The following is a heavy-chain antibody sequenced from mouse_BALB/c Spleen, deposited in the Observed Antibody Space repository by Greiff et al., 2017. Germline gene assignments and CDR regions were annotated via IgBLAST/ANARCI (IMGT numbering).Heavy chain of an antibody. D-gene: IGHD1-1*01. CDR3: TRGYGSSRSFAY. J-gene: IGHJ3*01. Sequence: EVKLVESGGGLVQPGGSMKLSCVASGFTFSNYWMNWVRQSPEKGLEWVAEIRLKSNNYATHYAESVKGRFTISRDDSKSSVYLQMNNLRAEDTGIYYCTRGYGSSRSFAYWGQGTLVTVSA. V-gene: IGHV6-6*02. CDR2: IRLKSNNYAT. CDR1: GFTFSNYW.